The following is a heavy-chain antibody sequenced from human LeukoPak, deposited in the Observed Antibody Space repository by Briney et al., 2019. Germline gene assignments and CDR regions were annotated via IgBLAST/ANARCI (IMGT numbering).Heavy chain of an antibody. CDR2: ISSSSSTI. V-gene: IGHV3-48*01. CDR1: GFTFSSYS. CDR3: AKVGGAATFDY. D-gene: IGHD6-25*01. J-gene: IGHJ4*02. Sequence: GGSLRLSCAASGFTFSSYSMNWVRQAPGKGLEWVSYISSSSSTIYYADSVKGRFTISRDNAKNSLYLQMNSLRAEDTAVYYCAKVGGAATFDYWGQGTLVTVSS.